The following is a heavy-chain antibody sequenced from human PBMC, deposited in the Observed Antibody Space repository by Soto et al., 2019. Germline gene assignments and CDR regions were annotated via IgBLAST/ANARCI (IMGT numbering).Heavy chain of an antibody. D-gene: IGHD3-3*01. CDR2: IRSKGNNYAT. V-gene: IGHV3-73*01. Sequence: EVQLVESGGGLVQPGGSLKLSCPASGFTFSGSAMHWVRQASGKGLEWVGRIRSKGNNYATAYGASLKGRFTTSRDDSKNTAYLQMNSLNTEDTAVYYCSRQASDFWSGKPQYYMDVWGKGTTVTVSS. CDR1: GFTFSGSA. CDR3: SRQASDFWSGKPQYYMDV. J-gene: IGHJ6*03.